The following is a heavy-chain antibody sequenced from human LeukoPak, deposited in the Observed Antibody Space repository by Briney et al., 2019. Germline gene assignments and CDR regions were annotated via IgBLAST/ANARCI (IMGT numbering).Heavy chain of an antibody. V-gene: IGHV4-30-2*01. J-gene: IGHJ4*02. Sequence: SETLSLTCTVSGGSISSGGYYWSWIRQPPGKGLEWIGYIYHSGSTYYNPSLKSRVTISVDRSKNQFSLKLSSVTAADTAVYYWAGLYSSSWYRGGGDYWGQGTLVTVSS. CDR2: IYHSGST. CDR3: AGLYSSSWYRGGGDY. CDR1: GGSISSGGYY. D-gene: IGHD6-13*01.